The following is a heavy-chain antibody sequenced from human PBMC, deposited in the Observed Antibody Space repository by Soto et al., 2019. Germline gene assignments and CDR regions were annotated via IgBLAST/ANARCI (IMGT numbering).Heavy chain of an antibody. CDR1: GYTFTNNV. Sequence: ASVKVSCKASGYTFTNNVINWGRQAPGQGLEWMGWMNPNSGNTGYAQKFQGRVTMTRNTSIRTAYIDLSSLSSDDTAVYYCARAMLGGHSDYWGQGTLVTVSS. CDR3: ARAMLGGHSDY. V-gene: IGHV1-8*01. CDR2: MNPNSGNT. D-gene: IGHD2-21*02. J-gene: IGHJ4*02.